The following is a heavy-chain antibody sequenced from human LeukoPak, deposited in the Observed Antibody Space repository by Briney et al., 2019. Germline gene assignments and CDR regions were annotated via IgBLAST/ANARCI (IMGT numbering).Heavy chain of an antibody. J-gene: IGHJ3*02. CDR1: GGSISSGGYY. CDR2: IYHSGST. CDR3: ASLSPNLHDAFDI. Sequence: SETLSLTCTVSGGSISSGGYYWSWIRQPPGKGLEWIGYIYHSGSTYYNPSLKSRVTISVDRSKNQFSLKLSSVTAADTAVYYCASLSPNLHDAFDIWGQGTMVTVSS. V-gene: IGHV4-30-2*01.